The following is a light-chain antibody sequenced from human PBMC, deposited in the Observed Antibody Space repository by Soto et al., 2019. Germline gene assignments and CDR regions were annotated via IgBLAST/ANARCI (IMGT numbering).Light chain of an antibody. CDR3: CSYAGSSIL. J-gene: IGLJ2*01. CDR1: SSDVGSYNL. V-gene: IGLV2-23*01. CDR2: EGS. Sequence: QSALTQPASVSGSPGQSITISCTGTSSDVGSYNLVSWYQQHPGKAPKLMIYEGSKRPSGVSNRFSGSKSGNTASLTISGLQAEDEADYYCCSYAGSSILFGGGTKLIVL.